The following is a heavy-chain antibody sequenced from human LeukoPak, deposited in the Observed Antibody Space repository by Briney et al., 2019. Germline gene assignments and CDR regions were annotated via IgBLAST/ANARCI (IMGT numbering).Heavy chain of an antibody. Sequence: PSETLSLTCAVYGGSFSGYYWSWIRQPPGKGLEWIGEINHSGSTNYNPSLKSRVTISVDTSKNQFSLKLSSVTAADTAVYYCVRSYDWVFDYWGQGTRVTVSS. V-gene: IGHV4-34*01. CDR1: GGSFSGYY. CDR3: VRSYDWVFDY. CDR2: INHSGST. D-gene: IGHD1-1*01. J-gene: IGHJ4*02.